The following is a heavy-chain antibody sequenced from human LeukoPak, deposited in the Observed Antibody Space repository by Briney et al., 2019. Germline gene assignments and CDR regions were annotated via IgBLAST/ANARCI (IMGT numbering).Heavy chain of an antibody. J-gene: IGHJ4*02. D-gene: IGHD2-2*01. CDR3: ARGGCSSTSCLAD. Sequence: GGSLRLSCAASGFPFNSFWMHWVRQAPGKGLVWVSDMNEYSTTIRYADSVKGRFTISRDNAKNTLYLQMNSLRADDTAVYYCARGGCSSTSCLADWGQGTLVTVSS. CDR2: MNEYSTTI. V-gene: IGHV3-74*01. CDR1: GFPFNSFW.